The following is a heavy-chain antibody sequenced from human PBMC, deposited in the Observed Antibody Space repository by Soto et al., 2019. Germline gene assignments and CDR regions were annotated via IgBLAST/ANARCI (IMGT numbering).Heavy chain of an antibody. CDR2: IYYSGST. V-gene: IGHV4-59*01. CDR1: GGSISSYY. D-gene: IGHD6-13*01. CDR3: AREDSSSWYFDY. J-gene: IGHJ4*02. Sequence: PSETLSLTCTVSGGSISSYYWSWIRQPPGKGLEWIGYIYYSGSTNYNPSLKSRVTISVDTSKNQFSLKLSSVTAADTAVYYCAREDSSSWYFDYWRQGTLVTVXS.